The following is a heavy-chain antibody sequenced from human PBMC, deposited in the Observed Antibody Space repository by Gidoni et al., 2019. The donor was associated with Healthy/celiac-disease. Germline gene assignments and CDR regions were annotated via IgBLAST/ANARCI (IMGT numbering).Heavy chain of an antibody. CDR2: ISSSSSTI. Sequence: EVQLVESGGGLVQPGGSLRLSCAASGFTFSCYSMNWVRQAPWKGLEWVSYISSSSSTIYYADSGKGRFTISRDNAKNSLYLQMNSLRAEDTAVYYCARDANEVQWLIDWGQGTQVTVSS. V-gene: IGHV3-48*01. CDR1: GFTFSCYS. D-gene: IGHD6-19*01. J-gene: IGHJ4*02. CDR3: ARDANEVQWLID.